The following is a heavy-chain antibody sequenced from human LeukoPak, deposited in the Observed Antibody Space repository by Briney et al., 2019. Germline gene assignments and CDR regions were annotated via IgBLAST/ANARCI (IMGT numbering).Heavy chain of an antibody. CDR1: GYTFTGYY. Sequence: EASVKVSCKASGYTFTGYYMHWVRQAPGQGLDWMGWINPNSGGTNYAQKFQGGVTMTRDTSISTAYMELSRLRSDDTAVYYCASISMGAIYVIYWGQGTLVTVSS. CDR2: INPNSGGT. J-gene: IGHJ4*02. CDR3: ASISMGAIYVIY. D-gene: IGHD1-26*01. V-gene: IGHV1-2*02.